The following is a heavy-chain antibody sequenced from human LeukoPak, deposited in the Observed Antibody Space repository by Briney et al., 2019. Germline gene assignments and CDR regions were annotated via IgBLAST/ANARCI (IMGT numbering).Heavy chain of an antibody. Sequence: SETLSLTCTVSGGSIRSYYWSWIRQPPGKGLEWIGYIYYSGSTKYNPSLKSRATISVDTSKNQFSLKLSSVTAADTAVYYCASGSYYFDYWGQGTLVTVSS. CDR3: ASGSYYFDY. D-gene: IGHD1-26*01. CDR2: IYYSGST. CDR1: GGSIRSYY. J-gene: IGHJ4*02. V-gene: IGHV4-59*08.